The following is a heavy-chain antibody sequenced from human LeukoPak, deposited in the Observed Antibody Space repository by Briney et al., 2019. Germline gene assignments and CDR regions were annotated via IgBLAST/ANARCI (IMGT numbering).Heavy chain of an antibody. J-gene: IGHJ4*02. CDR1: GFTFSSYA. CDR2: ISGSGGST. CDR3: AKDRTTYYDFWSGYYSGGFDY. Sequence: GGSLRPSCAASGFTFSSYAMSWVRQAPGKGLEWVSAISGSGGSTYYADSVEGRFTISRDNSKNTLYLQMNSLRAEDTAVYYCAKDRTTYYDFWSGYYSGGFDYWGQGTLVTVSS. D-gene: IGHD3-3*01. V-gene: IGHV3-23*01.